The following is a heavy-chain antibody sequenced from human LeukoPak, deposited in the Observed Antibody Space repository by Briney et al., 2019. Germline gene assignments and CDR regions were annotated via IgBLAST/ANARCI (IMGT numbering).Heavy chain of an antibody. V-gene: IGHV3-74*01. CDR3: ARGPTYCSSTSCYGDY. CDR1: GFTFSSYW. Sequence: TGGSLRLSCAASGFTFSSYWMHWVRQAPGKGLVWVSRINTDGSSTSYADSVKGRFTISRDNAKNTLYLQMNSLRAEDTAVYYCARGPTYCSSTSCYGDYWGQGTLVTVSS. J-gene: IGHJ4*02. CDR2: INTDGSST. D-gene: IGHD2-2*01.